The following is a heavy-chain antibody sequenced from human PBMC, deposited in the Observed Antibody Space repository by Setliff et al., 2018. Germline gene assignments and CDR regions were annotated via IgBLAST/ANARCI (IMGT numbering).Heavy chain of an antibody. CDR1: GGSISSSSYY. D-gene: IGHD3-22*01. V-gene: IGHV4-39*07. Sequence: SETLSLTCTVSGGSISSSSYYWGWIHQSPGKGLEWIGSIYYSGSTYHNPSLKSRVTISVDTSKNQFSLKLSSVTAADTAVYYCARGRGISMIVVVTHDAFDIWGQGTMVTVSS. CDR2: IYYSGST. J-gene: IGHJ3*02. CDR3: ARGRGISMIVVVTHDAFDI.